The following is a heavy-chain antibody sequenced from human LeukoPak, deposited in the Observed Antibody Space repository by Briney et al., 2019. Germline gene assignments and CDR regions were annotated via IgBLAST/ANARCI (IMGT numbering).Heavy chain of an antibody. CDR3: ARDFYGDYGFSAFDI. J-gene: IGHJ3*02. D-gene: IGHD4-17*01. CDR2: IYYSGST. V-gene: IGHV4-59*12. Sequence: SETLSLTRTVSGGSISSYYWSWIRQPPGKGLEWIGYIYYSGSTNYNPSLKSRVTLSVDTSKNQFSLKLSSVTAANTAVYYCARDFYGDYGFSAFDIWGQGTMVTVSS. CDR1: GGSISSYY.